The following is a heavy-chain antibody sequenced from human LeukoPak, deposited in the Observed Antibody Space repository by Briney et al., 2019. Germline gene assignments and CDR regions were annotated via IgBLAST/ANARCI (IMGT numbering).Heavy chain of an antibody. Sequence: ASVKASCKASGYTFTGYYMHWVRQAPGQGLEWMGWISAYNGNTNYAQKLQGRVTMTTDTSTSTAYMELRSLRSDDTAVYYCARAPDTAMAMFDYWGQGTLVTVSS. D-gene: IGHD5-18*01. J-gene: IGHJ4*02. CDR2: ISAYNGNT. CDR1: GYTFTGYY. CDR3: ARAPDTAMAMFDY. V-gene: IGHV1-18*04.